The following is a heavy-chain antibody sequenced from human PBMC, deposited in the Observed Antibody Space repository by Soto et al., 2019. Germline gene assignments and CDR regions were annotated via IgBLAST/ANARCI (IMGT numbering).Heavy chain of an antibody. D-gene: IGHD6-6*01. J-gene: IGHJ3*02. Sequence: SETLSLTCTVSGGSISSGGYYWNWIRQHPGKGLEWIGYIYYSGSTYYNPSLKSRVSISIDTSKNQFSLRLTSVTAADTAVYYCARDSTVAARTFDIWGQGTTVTVSS. CDR1: GGSISSGGYY. CDR2: IYYSGST. V-gene: IGHV4-31*03. CDR3: ARDSTVAARTFDI.